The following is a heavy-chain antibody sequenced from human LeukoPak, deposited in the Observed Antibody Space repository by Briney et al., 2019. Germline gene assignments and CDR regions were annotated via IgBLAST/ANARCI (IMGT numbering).Heavy chain of an antibody. CDR2: IYYSGST. Sequence: SETLSLTCTVSGGSISSYYWSWIRQPPGKGLEWIGYIYYSGSTNYNPSLKSRVTISVDTSKNQFSLKLSSVTAADTAVYHCARNIRRAGYSSSWYRDFYWYFDLWGRGTLVTVSS. CDR1: GGSISSYY. D-gene: IGHD6-13*01. J-gene: IGHJ2*01. CDR3: ARNIRRAGYSSSWYRDFYWYFDL. V-gene: IGHV4-59*01.